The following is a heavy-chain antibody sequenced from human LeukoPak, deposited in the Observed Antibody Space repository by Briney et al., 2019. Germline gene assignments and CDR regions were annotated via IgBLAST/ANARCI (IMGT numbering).Heavy chain of an antibody. D-gene: IGHD2-21*01. CDR2: IYIGDSDT. CDR3: ARQSGTIASGVTDY. Sequence: GESLKISCKGSGYGFPSYWIAWVRQMPGKGLEWMGIIYIGDSDTRYSPSFQGQVTISADKSISTAYLQWSSLKASDTAMYYCARQSGTIASGVTDYWGQGTLVTVSS. CDR1: GYGFPSYW. V-gene: IGHV5-51*01. J-gene: IGHJ4*02.